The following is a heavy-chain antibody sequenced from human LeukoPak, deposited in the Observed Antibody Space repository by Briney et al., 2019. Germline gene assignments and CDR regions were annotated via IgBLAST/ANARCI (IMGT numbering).Heavy chain of an antibody. CDR1: GIIFSSYS. V-gene: IGHV3-48*04. CDR3: TRVGYIDEGIDY. Sequence: GGSLRLSCAVSGIIFSSYSMNWVRQAPGRGLEWVSYISSSGSTIYYADSVKGRFTISRDNAKNSLYLQMNSLRAEDTAIYYCTRVGYIDEGIDYWGQGTLVTVSS. D-gene: IGHD5-24*01. J-gene: IGHJ4*02. CDR2: ISSSGSTI.